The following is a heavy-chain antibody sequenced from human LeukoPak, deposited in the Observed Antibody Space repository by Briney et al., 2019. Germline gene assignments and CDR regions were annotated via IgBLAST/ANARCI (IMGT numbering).Heavy chain of an antibody. D-gene: IGHD5-18*01. CDR2: ISNDGSNK. CDR1: GFTFSSYA. J-gene: IGHJ4*02. V-gene: IGHV3-30-3*01. CDR3: ARDRGYGYALDY. Sequence: LGRSLRLSCAASGFTFSSYAMHWVRQAPGKGLEWVAVISNDGSNKYYADSVKGRFTISRDNSKNTLYLQMNSLRAEDTAVYYCARDRGYGYALDYWGQGTLVTVSS.